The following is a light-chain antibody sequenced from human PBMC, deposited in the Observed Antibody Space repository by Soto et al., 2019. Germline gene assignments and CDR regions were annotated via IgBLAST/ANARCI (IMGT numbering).Light chain of an antibody. CDR3: SSSTSSSTPYV. CDR1: SSDVGGYNY. CDR2: DVT. Sequence: QSALTQPASVSGSPGQSITISCTGTSSDVGGYNYVSWYQQHPVKAPKLMIYDVTNRPSGVSDRFSGSKSGNTASLTISGLQADDEADYYCSSSTSSSTPYVFGTGTKVTVL. V-gene: IGLV2-14*01. J-gene: IGLJ1*01.